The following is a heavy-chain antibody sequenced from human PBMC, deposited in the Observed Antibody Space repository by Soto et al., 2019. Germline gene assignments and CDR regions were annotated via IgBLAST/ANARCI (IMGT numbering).Heavy chain of an antibody. J-gene: IGHJ4*02. D-gene: IGHD2-15*01. V-gene: IGHV4-34*01. CDR3: ARGLDIVVVVAARHFDY. Sequence: SETLSLTCAVYGGSFRGYYWRWIRQPPGKGLEWIGEINHSGSTNYNPSLKSRVTISVDTSKNQFSLKLSSVTAADTAVYYCARGLDIVVVVAARHFDYWGQGTLVTVS. CDR1: GGSFRGYY. CDR2: INHSGST.